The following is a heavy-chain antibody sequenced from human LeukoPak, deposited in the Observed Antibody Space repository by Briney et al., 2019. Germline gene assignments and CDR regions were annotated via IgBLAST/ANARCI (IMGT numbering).Heavy chain of an antibody. V-gene: IGHV4-59*08. D-gene: IGHD3-10*01. CDR2: IYYSGST. Sequence: SETLSLTCTVSGGSISSYYWSWIRQPPGKGLEWIGYIYYSGSTNYNPSLKSRVTISVDTSKNQFSLKLSSVTAADTAVYYWARLRVRSGTIDYWGQGTLVTVSS. CDR3: ARLRVRSGTIDY. CDR1: GGSISSYY. J-gene: IGHJ4*02.